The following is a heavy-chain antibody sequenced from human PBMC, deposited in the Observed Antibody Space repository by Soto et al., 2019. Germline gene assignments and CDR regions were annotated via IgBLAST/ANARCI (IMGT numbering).Heavy chain of an antibody. D-gene: IGHD5-18*01. Sequence: EVQLVESGGGLVQPGGSLRLSCAASGFIFSDSAIHWVRQASGKGLEWVGRIRSKVNTYATIYAASVKGRFTISRDDSMNTTYLQMNSLKTEDTAIYYCTRRRDWTAMDPLDYWGQGTLVTVSS. V-gene: IGHV3-73*02. CDR3: TRRRDWTAMDPLDY. CDR2: IRSKVNTYAT. J-gene: IGHJ4*02. CDR1: GFIFSDSA.